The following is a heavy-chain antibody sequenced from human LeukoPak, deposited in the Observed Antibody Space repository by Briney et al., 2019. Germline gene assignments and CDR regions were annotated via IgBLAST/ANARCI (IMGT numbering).Heavy chain of an antibody. Sequence: GASVKVSCKASGGTFSSYAISWVRQAPGQGLEWMGRIIPILGIANYAQKFQGTVTITADKSTSTAYMELSSLRSEDTAVYYCARVSCSGGSCYSDYFDYWGQGTLVTVSS. CDR1: GGTFSSYA. V-gene: IGHV1-69*04. CDR2: IIPILGIA. CDR3: ARVSCSGGSCYSDYFDY. D-gene: IGHD2-15*01. J-gene: IGHJ4*02.